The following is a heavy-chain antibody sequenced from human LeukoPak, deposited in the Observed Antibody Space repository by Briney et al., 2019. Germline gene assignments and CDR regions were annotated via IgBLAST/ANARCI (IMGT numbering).Heavy chain of an antibody. CDR1: GFTFSNYG. CDR3: ARDVVAFDI. CDR2: IWYDGSNK. Sequence: GGSLRLSCAASGFTFSNYGMHWVRQAPGKGLEWVAVIWYDGSNKYYADSVRGRFTISRDNSKNTLYLQMNSLRAEDTALYYCARDVVAFDIWGQGTMVTVSS. J-gene: IGHJ3*02. V-gene: IGHV3-33*01.